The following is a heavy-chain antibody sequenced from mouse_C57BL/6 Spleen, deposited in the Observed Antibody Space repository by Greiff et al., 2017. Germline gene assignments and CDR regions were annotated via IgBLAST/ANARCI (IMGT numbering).Heavy chain of an antibody. Sequence: QVQLQQPGAEFVMPGASVKLSCKASGYTFTSYWMHWVKQRPGQGLEWIGEIDPSDSYTNYNQKFKGKSTLTVDKSSSTAYMQLSSLTSEDSAVYYCARTTAGGFDYWGQGTTLTVSS. CDR3: ARTTAGGFDY. V-gene: IGHV1-69*01. CDR1: GYTFTSYW. J-gene: IGHJ2*01. D-gene: IGHD1-2*01. CDR2: IDPSDSYT.